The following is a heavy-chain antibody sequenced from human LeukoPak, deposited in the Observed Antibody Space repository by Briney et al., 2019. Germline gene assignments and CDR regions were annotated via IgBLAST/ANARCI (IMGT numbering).Heavy chain of an antibody. D-gene: IGHD5-18*01. V-gene: IGHV1-46*01. Sequence: ASVKVSCKASGGTFSSYAISWVRQAPGQGLERMGIINPSGGSTSYAQKFQGRVTMTRDTSTSTVYMELSSLRSEDTAVYYCARNTAMNPSLFDYWGQGTLVTVSS. J-gene: IGHJ4*02. CDR2: INPSGGST. CDR1: GGTFSSYA. CDR3: ARNTAMNPSLFDY.